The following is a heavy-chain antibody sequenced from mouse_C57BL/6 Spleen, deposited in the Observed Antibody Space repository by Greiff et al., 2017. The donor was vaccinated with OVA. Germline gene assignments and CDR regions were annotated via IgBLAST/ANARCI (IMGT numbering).Heavy chain of an antibody. CDR2: IYPGDGDT. Sequence: QVQLQSGPELVKPGASVKISCKASGYAFSSSWLNWVKQRPGKGLEWIGRIYPGDGDTNYNGTFKGKATLTADKSSSTAYMQLSSLTSEDSAVYFCARSPIYDGSPMDYWGQGTSVTVSS. J-gene: IGHJ4*01. D-gene: IGHD2-3*01. CDR1: GYAFSSSW. V-gene: IGHV1-82*01. CDR3: ARSPIYDGSPMDY.